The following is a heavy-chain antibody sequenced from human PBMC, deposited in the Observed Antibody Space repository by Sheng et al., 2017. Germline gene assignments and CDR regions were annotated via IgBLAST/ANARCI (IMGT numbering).Heavy chain of an antibody. CDR1: GFTFSSYA. CDR2: ISGSGGNT. D-gene: IGHD2-2*01. J-gene: IGHJ5*02. Sequence: EVQLLESGGGLVQPGGSLRLSCAASGFTFSSYAMSWVRQAPGMGLEWVSTISGSGGNTYYADSVKGRFTISRDNSQNTLYLQMNSLRAEDTAVYYCAKGCSATCYSWFDPWGQGTLVTVSS. CDR3: AKGCSATCYSWFDP. V-gene: IGHV3-23*01.